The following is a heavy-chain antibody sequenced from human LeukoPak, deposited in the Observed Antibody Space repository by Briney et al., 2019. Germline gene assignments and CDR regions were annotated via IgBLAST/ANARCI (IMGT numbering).Heavy chain of an antibody. V-gene: IGHV5-51*01. CDR3: ARMDSSGWYASYFDY. D-gene: IGHD6-19*01. CDR2: IYPGDSDT. CDR1: GYSFTSYW. Sequence: GESLQISCQGSGYSFTSYWIGWVRRMPGKGLEWMGIIYPGDSDTRYSPSFQGQVTISADKSISTAYLQWSSLKASDTAMYYCARMDSSGWYASYFDYWGQGTLVTVSS. J-gene: IGHJ4*02.